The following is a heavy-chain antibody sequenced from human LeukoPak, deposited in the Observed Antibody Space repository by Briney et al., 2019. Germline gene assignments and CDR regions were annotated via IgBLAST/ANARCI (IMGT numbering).Heavy chain of an antibody. J-gene: IGHJ6*03. D-gene: IGHD6-6*01. Sequence: ASVKVSCKASGYTFTGYYLHWVRQAPGQGLEWMGWIDPNSGGTNSAQKFQGRVTMTGDTSISTAYMELSRLRSDDTAVYYCAREAAPEGYYYMDVWGKGTTVTVSS. CDR3: AREAAPEGYYYMDV. CDR2: IDPNSGGT. V-gene: IGHV1-2*02. CDR1: GYTFTGYY.